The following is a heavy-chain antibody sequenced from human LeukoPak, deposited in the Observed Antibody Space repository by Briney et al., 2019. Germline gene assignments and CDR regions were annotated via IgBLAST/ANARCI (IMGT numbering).Heavy chain of an antibody. CDR2: ISYDGSNK. CDR1: GFTFSSYA. Sequence: PGGSLRLSCAASGFTFSSYAMHWVRQAPGKGLEWVAVISYDGSNKYYASTVKGRFTISRDNSKNTLYLQMSSLRAEDTAVYFCVRGYSFGPCGMDVWGQGATVTVSS. CDR3: VRGYSFGPCGMDV. V-gene: IGHV3-30-3*01. J-gene: IGHJ6*02. D-gene: IGHD2-15*01.